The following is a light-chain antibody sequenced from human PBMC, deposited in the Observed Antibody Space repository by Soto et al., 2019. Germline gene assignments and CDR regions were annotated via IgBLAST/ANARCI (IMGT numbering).Light chain of an antibody. J-gene: IGKJ5*01. V-gene: IGKV3-20*01. Sequence: EIVLTQSPGTLSLSPGERATLSCRASQSVSSGYLAWYQQKPGQAPRLLIYGASSRATGIPDSFSGSGSGTDFTLTISRLQPEDFAVYYCQQYGSSQITLGQGTRLEIK. CDR1: QSVSSGY. CDR3: QQYGSSQIT. CDR2: GAS.